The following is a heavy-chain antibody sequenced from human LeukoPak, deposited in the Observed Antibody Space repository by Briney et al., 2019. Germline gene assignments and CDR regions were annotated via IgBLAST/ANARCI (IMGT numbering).Heavy chain of an antibody. D-gene: IGHD6-13*01. CDR2: ISWDGGST. V-gene: IGHV3-43*01. CDR3: AKDTTIAAAGMRDAFDI. CDR1: GFTFDDYT. Sequence: PGGSLRLSCAASGFTFDDYTMHWVRQAPGKGLEWVSLISWDGGSTYYADSVKGRFTISRDNSKNSLYLQMNSLRTEDTALYYCAKDTTIAAAGMRDAFDIWGQGTMVTVSS. J-gene: IGHJ3*02.